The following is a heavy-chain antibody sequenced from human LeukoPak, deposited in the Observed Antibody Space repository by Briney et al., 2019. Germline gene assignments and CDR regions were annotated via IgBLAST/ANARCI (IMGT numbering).Heavy chain of an antibody. CDR1: GFVFSNYW. J-gene: IGHJ4*02. V-gene: IGHV3-7*01. Sequence: GGSLRLSCVASGFVFSNYWMGWVRQAPGKGLEWVANIKEDGGETYYVDSVKGRFTISRDNAKNSLDLQMNSLRDEDTAVYYCARRREVQTTFDYWGQGALVTVSS. CDR2: IKEDGGET. D-gene: IGHD4/OR15-4a*01. CDR3: ARRREVQTTFDY.